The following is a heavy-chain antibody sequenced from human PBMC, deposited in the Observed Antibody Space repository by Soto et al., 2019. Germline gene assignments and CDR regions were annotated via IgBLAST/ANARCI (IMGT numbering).Heavy chain of an antibody. CDR2: ISYDGSNK. Sequence: GESLKISCAASGFTFSSYAMHWVRQAPGKGLELVAVISYDGSNKYYADSVKGRFTISRDNSKNTLYLQMNSLRAEDTAVYYCARDAAQNWGFDYWGQGTLVTVSS. CDR3: ARDAAQNWGFDY. V-gene: IGHV3-30*04. J-gene: IGHJ4*02. CDR1: GFTFSSYA. D-gene: IGHD7-27*01.